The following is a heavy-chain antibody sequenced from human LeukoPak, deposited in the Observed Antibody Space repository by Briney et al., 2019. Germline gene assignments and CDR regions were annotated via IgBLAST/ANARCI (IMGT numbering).Heavy chain of an antibody. CDR3: ARDQRPKHQLHYYYGMDV. J-gene: IGHJ6*04. V-gene: IGHV4-59*01. D-gene: IGHD6-13*01. CDR2: IYYSGST. CDR1: GGSISSYY. Sequence: SETLSLTCTVSGGSISSYYWSWIRQPPGKGLEWIGYIYYSGSTNYNPSLKSRVTISVDTSKNQFSLKLSSVTAADTAVYYCARDQRPKHQLHYYYGMDVWGKGTTVTVSS.